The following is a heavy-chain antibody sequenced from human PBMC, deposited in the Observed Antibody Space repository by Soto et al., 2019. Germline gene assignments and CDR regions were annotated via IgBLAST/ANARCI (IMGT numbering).Heavy chain of an antibody. Sequence: QVQLQESGPGLVKPSETLSLSCTVSGGSISSYYWSWFRQSPGKRMEWIGYVHHSWGSSYNPSLQSRVAISLDTYKSQFSLKVTSVTATATAVYYCERQGFGPLHGLVDVWGQGTTVTVSS. CDR1: GGSISSYY. J-gene: IGHJ6*02. V-gene: IGHV4-59*08. D-gene: IGHD3-10*01. CDR3: ERQGFGPLHGLVDV. CDR2: VHHSWGS.